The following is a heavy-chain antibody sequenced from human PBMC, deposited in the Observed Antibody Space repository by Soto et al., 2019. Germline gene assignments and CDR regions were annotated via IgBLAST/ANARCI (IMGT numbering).Heavy chain of an antibody. Sequence: EVQLVESGGGLVQPGRSLRLSCAASGFTFDDYAMHWVRQAPGKGLEWVSGISWNSGSIGYADSVKGRFTISRDNAKNSLYLPMNSLRAEDTALYYCAKGDSSSFYDGMDVWGQGTTVTVSS. J-gene: IGHJ6*02. D-gene: IGHD6-13*01. CDR1: GFTFDDYA. CDR2: ISWNSGSI. CDR3: AKGDSSSFYDGMDV. V-gene: IGHV3-9*01.